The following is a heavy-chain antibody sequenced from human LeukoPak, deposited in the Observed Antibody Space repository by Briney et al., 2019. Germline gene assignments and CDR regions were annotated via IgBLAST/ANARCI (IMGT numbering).Heavy chain of an antibody. V-gene: IGHV4-39*07. CDR2: IYYSGST. CDR1: GGSISSSSYY. D-gene: IGHD3-9*01. J-gene: IGHJ3*02. Sequence: SETLSLTCTVSGGSISSSSYYWGWIRQPPGKGLEWIGSIYYSGSTYYNPSLKSRVTISVDTSKNQFSLKLSSVTAADTAVYYCARGDYDILTTLLSGAFDIWGQGTMVTVSS. CDR3: ARGDYDILTTLLSGAFDI.